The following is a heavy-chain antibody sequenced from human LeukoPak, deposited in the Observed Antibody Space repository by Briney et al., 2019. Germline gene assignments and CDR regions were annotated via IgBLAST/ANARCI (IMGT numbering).Heavy chain of an antibody. J-gene: IGHJ1*01. V-gene: IGHV4-39*01. CDR3: ARGGWYPESFQH. Sequence: PSETLSLTCSVSGVSISSSSYHWGWIRQPPGKGLEWIASIYYSGSTYYSPSLKSRVTISVDTSKNQFSLKMSSVIAADTAVCYCARGGWYPESFQHWGQGALVTVSS. CDR1: GVSISSSSYH. D-gene: IGHD6-19*01. CDR2: IYYSGST.